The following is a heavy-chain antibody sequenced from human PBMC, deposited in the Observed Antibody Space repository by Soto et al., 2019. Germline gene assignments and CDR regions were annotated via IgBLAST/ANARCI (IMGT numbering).Heavy chain of an antibody. CDR2: IWYDGSNK. J-gene: IGHJ3*02. CDR1: GFTFSSYG. V-gene: IGHV3-33*01. D-gene: IGHD3-22*01. CDR3: ARDEVVYYDSSGYYYPYAFDI. Sequence: TGGSLRLSCAASGFTFSSYGMHWVRQAPGKGLEWVAVIWYDGSNKYYADSVKGRFTISRDNSKNTLYLQMNSLRAEDTAVYYCARDEVVYYDSSGYYYPYAFDIWGQGTMVTVSS.